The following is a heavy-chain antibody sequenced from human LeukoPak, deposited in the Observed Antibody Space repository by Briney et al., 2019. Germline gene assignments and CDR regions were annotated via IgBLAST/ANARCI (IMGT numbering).Heavy chain of an antibody. V-gene: IGHV1-69*04. CDR3: ASPPGDCSSTSICCDYYYGVQV. D-gene: IGHD2-2*01. CDR1: GCTFSSYA. CDR2: IIPILGIA. Sequence: SVKVSCKASGCTFSSYAMSWVRQAPGQGLEWMGRIIPILGIANYAQKFQGRVTITADKSTSTAYMELSSLRSEDTAVYYCASPPGDCSSTSICCDYYYGVQVWGQGTTVTVSS. J-gene: IGHJ6*01.